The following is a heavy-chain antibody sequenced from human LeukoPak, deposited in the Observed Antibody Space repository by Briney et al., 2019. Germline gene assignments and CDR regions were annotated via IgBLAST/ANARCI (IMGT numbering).Heavy chain of an antibody. D-gene: IGHD2-2*01. J-gene: IGHJ5*02. V-gene: IGHV4-34*01. Sequence: SETLSLTCAVYGGSFSGYYWSWIRQPPGKGLEWIGEINHSGSTNYNPSLKSRVTISVDTSKNQFSLKLSSVTAADTAVYYCAREGVVVPAAMPAEYNGFAPWARETLVTVSS. CDR1: GGSFSGYY. CDR2: INHSGST. CDR3: AREGVVVPAAMPAEYNGFAP.